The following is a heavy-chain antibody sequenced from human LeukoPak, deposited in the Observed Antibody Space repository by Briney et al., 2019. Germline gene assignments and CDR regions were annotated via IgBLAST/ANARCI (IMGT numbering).Heavy chain of an antibody. J-gene: IGHJ4*02. Sequence: PGGSLRLSCAVSGFPFSIYEMKWVRQAPGKGLEGVSNIGSSGTTIYYADSVKGRFSISRDNAKISLYLQMNSLRVEDTAVYYCALLAVASDFDYWGQGALVTVSS. CDR3: ALLAVASDFDY. CDR1: GFPFSIYE. CDR2: IGSSGTTI. V-gene: IGHV3-48*03. D-gene: IGHD6-19*01.